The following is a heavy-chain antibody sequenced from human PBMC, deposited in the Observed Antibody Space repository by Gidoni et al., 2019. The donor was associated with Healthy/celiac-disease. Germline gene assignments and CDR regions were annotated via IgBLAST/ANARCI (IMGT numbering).Heavy chain of an antibody. V-gene: IGHV3-23*01. CDR2: ISGSGGST. D-gene: IGHD2-15*01. CDR1: GFTFSCYA. Sequence: EVQLLESGGGLVQPGGSLRLSCAASGFTFSCYAMSWVRQAPGKGLEWVSAISGSGGSTYYADSVKGRFTISRDNSKNTLYLQMNSLRAEDTAVYYCAKDTDVVVVAATLNYYYYGMDVWGQGTTVTVSS. J-gene: IGHJ6*02. CDR3: AKDTDVVVVAATLNYYYYGMDV.